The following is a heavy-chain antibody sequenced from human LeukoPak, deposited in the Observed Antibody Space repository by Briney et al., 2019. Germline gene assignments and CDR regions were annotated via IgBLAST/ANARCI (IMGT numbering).Heavy chain of an antibody. CDR2: IIPIFGTA. CDR1: GGTFSSYA. D-gene: IGHD6-19*01. Sequence: ASVKVSCKASGGTFSSYAISWVQQAPGQGLEWMGGIIPIFGTANYAQKFQGRVTITADKSTSTAYMELSSLRSEDTAVYYCARDVSKAGYSSGWYYDYWGQGTLVTVSS. CDR3: ARDVSKAGYSSGWYYDY. V-gene: IGHV1-69*06. J-gene: IGHJ4*02.